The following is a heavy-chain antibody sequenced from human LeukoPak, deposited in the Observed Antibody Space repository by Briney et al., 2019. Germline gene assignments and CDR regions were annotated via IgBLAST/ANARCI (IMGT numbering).Heavy chain of an antibody. CDR1: GFTFSSYW. CDR2: IKQDGSEK. CDR3: ARPLYYYDSSGYLD. J-gene: IGHJ4*02. V-gene: IGHV3-7*05. Sequence: GGSLRLPCAASGFTFSSYWMSWVRQAPGKGLEWVANIKQDGSEKYYVDSVKGRFTISRDNAKNSLYLQMNSLRAEDTAVYYCARPLYYYDSSGYLDWGQGTLVTVSS. D-gene: IGHD3-22*01.